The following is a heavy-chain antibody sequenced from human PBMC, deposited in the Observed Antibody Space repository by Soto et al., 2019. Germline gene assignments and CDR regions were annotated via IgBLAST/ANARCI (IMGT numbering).Heavy chain of an antibody. J-gene: IGHJ4*02. CDR3: ARSRGGYFGY. V-gene: IGHV4-59*01. D-gene: IGHD3-22*01. CDR1: GGSISSYY. CDR2: SYYSGST. Sequence: QVQLQESGPGLVKPSETLSLTCTVSGGSISSYYWSWIRQPPGKGLEWIGYSYYSGSTNYNPSLKSRVTISVDTSKTQFSMKLSAVTAADNAGYYCARSRGGYFGYWGQGTLVTVSS.